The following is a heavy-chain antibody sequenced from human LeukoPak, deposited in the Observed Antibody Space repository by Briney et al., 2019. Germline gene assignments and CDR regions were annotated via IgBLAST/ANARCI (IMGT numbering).Heavy chain of an antibody. Sequence: GGSLRLSCAASGFTFNNYGIHWVRQAPGKGLEWVALISYDGSNKYYADSVKGRFTISRDNSKNTLYPQMNSLRAEDTAVYYCAKGYYYDSDGFYQHFDYWGQGTLVTVSS. CDR1: GFTFNNYG. D-gene: IGHD3-22*01. CDR2: ISYDGSNK. J-gene: IGHJ4*02. V-gene: IGHV3-30*18. CDR3: AKGYYYDSDGFYQHFDY.